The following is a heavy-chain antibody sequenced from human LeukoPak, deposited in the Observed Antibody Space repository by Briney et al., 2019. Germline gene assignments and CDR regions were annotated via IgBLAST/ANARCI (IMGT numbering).Heavy chain of an antibody. CDR2: ISAPGST. D-gene: IGHD3-10*01. Sequence: SETLSLTCTVSGGSISSSSYYWGWIRQPPGKGLEWIGRISAPGSTTYNPSLKSRVTMSLDTSKSQFSLKLNSMTAADTAVYYCARDSYGSGSSTIDYWGQGTLVTVSS. CDR3: ARDSYGSGSSTIDY. V-gene: IGHV4-39*07. CDR1: GGSISSSSYY. J-gene: IGHJ4*02.